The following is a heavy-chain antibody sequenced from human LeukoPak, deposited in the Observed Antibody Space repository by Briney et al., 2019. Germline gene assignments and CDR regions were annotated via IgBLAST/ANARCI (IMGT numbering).Heavy chain of an antibody. Sequence: PSETLSLTCTVSGDSISSGGYYWSWIRQHPGKGLEWIGYIYYSGSTYYNPSLKSRVTISVDTSKNQFSLKLSSVTAADTAVYYCARGSPNDYGDYASTDYWGQGTLVTVSS. J-gene: IGHJ4*02. D-gene: IGHD4-17*01. CDR2: IYYSGST. CDR3: ARGSPNDYGDYASTDY. V-gene: IGHV4-31*03. CDR1: GDSISSGGYY.